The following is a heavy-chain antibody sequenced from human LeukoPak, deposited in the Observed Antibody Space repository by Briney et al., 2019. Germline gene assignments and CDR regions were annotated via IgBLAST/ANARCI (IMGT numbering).Heavy chain of an antibody. CDR2: ISYDGSNK. CDR3: AKGGRDGYHYFGY. D-gene: IGHD5-24*01. Sequence: GGSLRLSCAASGFTFSSYGMHWVRQAPGKGLEWVAVISYDGSNKYYADSVKGRFTISRDNSKNTLYLQMNSLRAENTAVYYCAKGGRDGYHYFGYWGQGTLVTVSS. V-gene: IGHV3-30*18. J-gene: IGHJ4*02. CDR1: GFTFSSYG.